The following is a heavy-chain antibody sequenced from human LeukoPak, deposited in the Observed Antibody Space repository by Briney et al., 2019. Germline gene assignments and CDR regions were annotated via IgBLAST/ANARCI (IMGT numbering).Heavy chain of an antibody. CDR1: GFTFSSYA. J-gene: IGHJ3*02. D-gene: IGHD3-3*01. Sequence: PGGSLRLTCAASGFTFSSYAMSWVRQAPGKGLEWVSAISGSGGSTYYADSVKGRFTISRDNSKNTLYLQMNSLRAEDTAVYYCAKDDTYYDFWSVHYYAFDIWGQGTMVTVSS. CDR2: ISGSGGST. CDR3: AKDDTYYDFWSVHYYAFDI. V-gene: IGHV3-23*01.